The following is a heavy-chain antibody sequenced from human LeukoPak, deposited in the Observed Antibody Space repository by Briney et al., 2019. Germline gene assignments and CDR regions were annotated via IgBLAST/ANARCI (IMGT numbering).Heavy chain of an antibody. CDR1: GGTFSSYA. J-gene: IGHJ4*02. CDR2: IIPIFGTA. D-gene: IGHD3-10*01. Sequence: ASVKVSCKASGGTFSSYAISWVRQAPGQGLEWMGGIIPIFGTANYAQKFQGRVTITADESTSTAYMELSSLRSEDTAVYYCATATMVRDVHFDYWGQGTLVTVSS. V-gene: IGHV1-69*13. CDR3: ATATMVRDVHFDY.